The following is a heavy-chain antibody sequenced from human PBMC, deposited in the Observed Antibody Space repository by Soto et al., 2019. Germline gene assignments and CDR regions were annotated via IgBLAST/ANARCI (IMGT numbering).Heavy chain of an antibody. Sequence: GGSLRLSCAASGFTFSSYGMHWVRQAPGKGLEWVAVISYDGSNKYYADSVKGRFTISRDNSKNTLYLQMNSLKAEDTAVYYCAKHRGIGLNYYYYGMDVWGQGTTVTVSS. CDR1: GFTFSSYG. CDR3: AKHRGIGLNYYYYGMDV. V-gene: IGHV3-30*18. D-gene: IGHD3-10*01. J-gene: IGHJ6*02. CDR2: ISYDGSNK.